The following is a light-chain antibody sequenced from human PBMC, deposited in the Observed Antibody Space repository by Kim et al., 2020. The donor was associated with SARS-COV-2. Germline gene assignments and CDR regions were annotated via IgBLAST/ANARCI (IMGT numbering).Light chain of an antibody. CDR3: QQYNNWPRALT. J-gene: IGKJ4*01. CDR1: QSIGSN. CDR2: GAS. Sequence: EIVMTQSPATLSVSPGDGATLSCRASQSIGSNLAWYQQKLGQAPRLLIHGASTRATGVPARFTGRGSGTEFTLTISSLQSEDFAVYYCQQYNNWPRALTFGGGTEVEIK. V-gene: IGKV3-15*01.